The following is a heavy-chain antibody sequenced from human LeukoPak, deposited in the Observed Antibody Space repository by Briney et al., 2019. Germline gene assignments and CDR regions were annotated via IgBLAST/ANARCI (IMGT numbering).Heavy chain of an antibody. V-gene: IGHV3-23*01. CDR1: GFTFSSYA. J-gene: IGHJ4*02. CDR3: AKDRTYYYDSSGYYTVDY. D-gene: IGHD3-22*01. Sequence: GGSLRLSCAASGFTFSSYAMSWVRQAPGKGLEWDSAISGSGGSTYYADSVKGRFTISRDNSKNTLYLQMNSLRAEDTAVYYCAKDRTYYYDSSGYYTVDYWGQGTLVTVSS. CDR2: ISGSGGST.